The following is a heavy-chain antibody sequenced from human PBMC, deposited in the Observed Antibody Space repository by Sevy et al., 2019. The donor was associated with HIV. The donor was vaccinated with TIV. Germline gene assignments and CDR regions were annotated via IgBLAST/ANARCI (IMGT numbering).Heavy chain of an antibody. J-gene: IGHJ3*02. D-gene: IGHD2-8*02. CDR2: IRYDGSNE. CDR1: GFTFSNHA. Sequence: GGSLRLSCAASGFTFSNHAMHWVRQAPGKGLEWVAFIRYDGSNEYYADSVKGRFTISRYNSKNTLYLQMNSLRPEDTAVYYCAKDRKVLLVVYAIPFDVFDIWGQGTMVTVSS. V-gene: IGHV3-30*02. CDR3: AKDRKVLLVVYAIPFDVFDI.